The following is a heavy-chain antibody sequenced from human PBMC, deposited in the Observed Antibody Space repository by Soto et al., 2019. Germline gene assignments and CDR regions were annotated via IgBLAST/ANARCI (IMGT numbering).Heavy chain of an antibody. Sequence: QIQLVQSGAEVKKPGTSVKVSCKASGYTFTSYGICWLRQAPGLGLEWMGWINPYSGHTNYAQNFQDRATLTTDTSTNTAYMELKSLRSDDTAVYFCARGQVVNFDNWFDPWGQGTLVTVSS. J-gene: IGHJ5*02. D-gene: IGHD3-22*01. CDR3: ARGQVVNFDNWFDP. CDR2: INPYSGHT. V-gene: IGHV1-18*04. CDR1: GYTFTSYG.